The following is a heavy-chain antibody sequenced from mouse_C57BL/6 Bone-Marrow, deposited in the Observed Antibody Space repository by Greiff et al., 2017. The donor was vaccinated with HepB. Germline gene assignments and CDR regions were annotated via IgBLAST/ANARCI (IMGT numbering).Heavy chain of an antibody. D-gene: IGHD1-2*01. CDR1: GYTFTDYY. CDR2: IFPGSGST. CDR3: ARWGWYYGIAGDY. J-gene: IGHJ2*01. Sequence: QVQLQQSGPELVKPGASVKISCKASGYTFTDYYINWVKQRPGQGLEWIGWIFPGSGSTYYNEKFKGKATLTVDISSSTAYMLLSSLTSEDSAVYFCARWGWYYGIAGDYWGQGNTLTVSS. V-gene: IGHV1-75*01.